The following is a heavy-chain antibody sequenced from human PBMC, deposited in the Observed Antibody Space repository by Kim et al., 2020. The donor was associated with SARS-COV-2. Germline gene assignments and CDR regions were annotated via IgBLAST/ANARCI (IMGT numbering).Heavy chain of an antibody. CDR2: ISSSGSTI. CDR3: ARDFVGSSGANYYYYGMEL. D-gene: IGHD6-13*01. J-gene: IGHJ6*02. V-gene: IGHV3-11*01. Sequence: GGSLRLSCAASGFTFSDYYMSWIRQAPGKGLEWVSYISSSGSTIYYADSVKGRFTISRDNAKNSLYLQMNSLRAEDTAVYYCARDFVGSSGANYYYYGMELWGQGTTVTVSS. CDR1: GFTFSDYY.